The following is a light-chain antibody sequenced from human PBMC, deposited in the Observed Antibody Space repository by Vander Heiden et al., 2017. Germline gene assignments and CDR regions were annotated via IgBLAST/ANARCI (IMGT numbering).Light chain of an antibody. CDR3: QQSYSTPHT. V-gene: IGKV1-39*01. J-gene: IGKJ2*01. CDR1: QSISSY. CDR2: AAS. Sequence: DIQMTHSPSSLSASVGDRVTITCRASQSISSYLNWYQQTPGKAPKLLIYAASSLQSGVPSRFSGSGSGTDFTLTISSLQPEDFATYYCQQSYSTPHTFGQGTKLEIK.